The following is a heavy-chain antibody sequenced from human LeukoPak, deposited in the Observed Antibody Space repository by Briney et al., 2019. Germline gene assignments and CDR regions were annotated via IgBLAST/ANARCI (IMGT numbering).Heavy chain of an antibody. CDR1: GFTFSNYA. V-gene: IGHV3-23*01. CDR3: ATQWSVGGPTWNYMDV. Sequence: PGGSLRLSCAASGFTFSNYAMTWVRQAPGKGLEWVSGTSGGGDTTHYADSVKGRFTISRDNSKNMVYLQMGSLRAEDTAVYYCATQWSVGGPTWNYMDVWGKGTTVTVSS. J-gene: IGHJ6*03. D-gene: IGHD2-15*01. CDR2: TSGGGDTT.